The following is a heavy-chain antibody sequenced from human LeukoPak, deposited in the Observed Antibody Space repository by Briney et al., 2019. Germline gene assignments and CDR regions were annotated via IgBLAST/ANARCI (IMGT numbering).Heavy chain of an antibody. J-gene: IGHJ3*02. Sequence: GGSLRLSCAASGFTFNTYSMSWVRQAPGKGLEWVAVISYDGSNKYYADSVKGRFTISRDNSKNTLYLQMNSLRAEDTAVYYCARDQGRYYDSSGYSAFDIWGQGTMVTVSS. CDR1: GFTFNTYS. V-gene: IGHV3-30*03. D-gene: IGHD3-22*01. CDR2: ISYDGSNK. CDR3: ARDQGRYYDSSGYSAFDI.